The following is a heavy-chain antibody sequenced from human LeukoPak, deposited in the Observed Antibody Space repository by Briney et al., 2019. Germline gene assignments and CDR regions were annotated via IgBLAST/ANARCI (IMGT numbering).Heavy chain of an antibody. D-gene: IGHD5-18*01. Sequence: ASVKVSCKPSGYTFTHYYMHWVRQAPGQGLEWMGWINPNSGGTNYAQKFQGRVTMTRDTSISTAYMELSRLRSDDTAVYYCARASYPTTWIQLWLSCNWFDPWGQGTLVTVSS. V-gene: IGHV1-2*02. CDR2: INPNSGGT. CDR3: ARASYPTTWIQLWLSCNWFDP. J-gene: IGHJ5*02. CDR1: GYTFTHYY.